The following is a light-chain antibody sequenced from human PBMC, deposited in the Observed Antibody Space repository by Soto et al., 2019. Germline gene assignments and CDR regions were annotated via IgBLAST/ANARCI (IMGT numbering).Light chain of an antibody. CDR3: SSYTSSNTLVV. CDR1: SSGVGGYNY. Sequence: QSVLTQPASVSGSPGQSITISCTGTSSGVGGYNYVSWYQQHPGKAPKLMIYEVSNRPSGVSNRFSGSKSGNTASLTISGLQAEDEADYYCSSYTSSNTLVVFGTGTKVTVL. CDR2: EVS. J-gene: IGLJ1*01. V-gene: IGLV2-14*01.